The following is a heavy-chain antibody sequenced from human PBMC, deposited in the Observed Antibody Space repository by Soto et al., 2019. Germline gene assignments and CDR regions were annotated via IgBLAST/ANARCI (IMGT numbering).Heavy chain of an antibody. J-gene: IGHJ6*02. CDR1: IFTFSSYE. CDR3: AYGMDV. CDR2: ISGGSGSTK. V-gene: IGHV3-48*03. Sequence: GPLRLYCAASIFTFSSYEMNWVRQAPGKGPEWVSYISGGSGSTKYYAEPVKGRFTISRDNAEKSLYLQMNSLRAEDTAIYYCAYGMDVWGQGTTVTVSS.